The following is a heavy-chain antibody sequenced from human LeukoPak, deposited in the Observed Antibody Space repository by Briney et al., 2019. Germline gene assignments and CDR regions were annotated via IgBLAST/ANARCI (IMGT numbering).Heavy chain of an antibody. J-gene: IGHJ4*02. CDR3: ARSPNYKGYFDY. V-gene: IGHV3-48*03. CDR2: ISSFSSTI. CDR1: GFTFGSYE. D-gene: IGHD3-10*01. Sequence: PGGFLRLSCAASGFTFGSYEMNWVRQAPGKGLEWLSYISSFSSTIYYADSVMGRFTISRDNAKNSLYLQMNSLRAEDTAVYYCARSPNYKGYFDYWGQGTLVTVSS.